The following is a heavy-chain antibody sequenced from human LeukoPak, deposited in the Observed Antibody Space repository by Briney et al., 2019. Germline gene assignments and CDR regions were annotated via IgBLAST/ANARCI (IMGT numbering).Heavy chain of an antibody. J-gene: IGHJ1*01. CDR1: GFTVSSSY. V-gene: IGHV3-53*01. Sequence: PGGSLTLSCAASGFTVSSSYMSWVRQAPGKGLEWVSISYSDGSTNYADSVKGRFTISRDNSKNTLYLQMNSLRAEDTAVYYCAREGYCTTTSCSVWGQGTLVTVSS. CDR3: AREGYCTTTSCSV. CDR2: SYSDGST. D-gene: IGHD2-2*01.